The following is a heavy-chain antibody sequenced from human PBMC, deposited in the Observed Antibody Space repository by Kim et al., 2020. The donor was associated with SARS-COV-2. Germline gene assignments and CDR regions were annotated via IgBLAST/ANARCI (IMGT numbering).Heavy chain of an antibody. V-gene: IGHV3-7*05. CDR3: VSTNTFDY. CDR2: IKLDGSEK. D-gene: IGHD1-1*01. Sequence: GGSLRLSCAASGFSFRSYWMSWVLQAPGKGLEWVANIKLDGSEKNYVDSVKGRFTISRDNAKNSLSLQMNSLRADDTAVYYCVSTNTFDYWGQGTLVTVS. J-gene: IGHJ4*02. CDR1: GFSFRSYW.